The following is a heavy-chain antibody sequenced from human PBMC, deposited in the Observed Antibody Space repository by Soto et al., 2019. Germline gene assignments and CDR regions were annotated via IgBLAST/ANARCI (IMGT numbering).Heavy chain of an antibody. Sequence: GGSGRLSCAASGFRLSRSAMSWCRQSPGKGLEGVSAISGSGGSTYSADSVKGRCTISRDNSKNPLYLQMNSLRAEDTAVHYRACLPREWQLARADYWGQGTLGTVAA. CDR3: ACLPREWQLARADY. V-gene: IGHV3-23*01. CDR1: GFRLSRSA. D-gene: IGHD1-26*01. J-gene: IGHJ4*02. CDR2: ISGSGGST.